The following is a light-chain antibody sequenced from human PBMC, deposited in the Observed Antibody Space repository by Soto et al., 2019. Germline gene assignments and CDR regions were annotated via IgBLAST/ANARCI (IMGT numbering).Light chain of an antibody. CDR2: EGS. CDR1: SSDVGTYNI. Sequence: QSALTQPASVSGSPGQSITISCTGTSSDVGTYNIVSWYQQHPGKAPKVMIYEGSRRPSGVSNPFSGSKSGNTASLTISGLQAEDEADYYCCSYAGSSTLVFGGGTKLTVL. CDR3: CSYAGSSTLV. V-gene: IGLV2-23*01. J-gene: IGLJ3*02.